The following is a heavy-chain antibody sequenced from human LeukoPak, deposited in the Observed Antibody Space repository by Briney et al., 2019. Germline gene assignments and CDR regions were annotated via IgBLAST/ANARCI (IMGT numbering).Heavy chain of an antibody. V-gene: IGHV4-34*01. J-gene: IGHJ6*03. CDR3: ARTKGDFWSDYFSYYYMDV. CDR2: INHSGST. Sequence: SETLSLTCAVYGGSFSGYYWSWIRQTPEKGLEWIGEINHSGSTNYNPSLKSRVTISVDTSKNQFSLNLSSVTAADTAVFYCARTKGDFWSDYFSYYYMDVWGKGTTVTVSS. CDR1: GGSFSGYY. D-gene: IGHD3-3*01.